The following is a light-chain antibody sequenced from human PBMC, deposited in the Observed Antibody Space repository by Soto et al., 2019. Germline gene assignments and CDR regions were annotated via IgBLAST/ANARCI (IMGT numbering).Light chain of an antibody. Sequence: EIVMTQSPGTLSLSPGARATISCRASQVIGSRYLAWYHQKSGQAPRLLIYGASSRATGIPDRFSGSGSGTDFTLTISRLEPEDFGVYYCQQFGSSIPHTFGQGTKLEIK. CDR2: GAS. V-gene: IGKV3-20*01. CDR1: QVIGSRY. CDR3: QQFGSSIPHT. J-gene: IGKJ2*01.